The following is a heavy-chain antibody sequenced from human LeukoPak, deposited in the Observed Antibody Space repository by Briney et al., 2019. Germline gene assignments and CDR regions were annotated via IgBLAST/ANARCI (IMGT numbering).Heavy chain of an antibody. CDR3: ARRRSCTSCYVTFDY. CDR2: INHSGST. V-gene: IGHV4-39*07. J-gene: IGHJ4*02. CDR1: GGSISSSSYY. D-gene: IGHD2-2*01. Sequence: SETLSLTCTVSGGSISSSSYYWSWIRQPPGKGLEWIGEINHSGSTNYNPSLKSRVTTSVDTSKNQVSLNVSSVTAADTAVYYCARRRSCTSCYVTFDYWGQGALVTVSS.